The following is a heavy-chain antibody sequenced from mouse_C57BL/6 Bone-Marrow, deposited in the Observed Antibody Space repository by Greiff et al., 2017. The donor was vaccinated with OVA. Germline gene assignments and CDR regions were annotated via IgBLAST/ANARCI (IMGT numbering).Heavy chain of an antibody. Sequence: EVQLQESGPVLVKPGASVKMSCKASGYTFTDYYMNWVKQSHGKSLEWIGVINPYNGGTSYNQKFKGKATLTVDKSSSTAYMELNSLTSEDSAVYYCARPAYYGSSYRLHWYFDVWGTGTTVTVSS. CDR3: ARPAYYGSSYRLHWYFDV. V-gene: IGHV1-19*01. CDR1: GYTFTDYY. CDR2: INPYNGGT. D-gene: IGHD1-1*01. J-gene: IGHJ1*03.